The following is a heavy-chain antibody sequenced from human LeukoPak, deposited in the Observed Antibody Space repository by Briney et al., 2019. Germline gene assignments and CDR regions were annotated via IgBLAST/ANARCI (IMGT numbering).Heavy chain of an antibody. V-gene: IGHV4-59*01. Sequence: SETLSLTCTVSGGSISSYYWSWIRQPPGKGLEWIGYIYYSGSTNYNPSLKSRVTISVDTSKNQFSLKLSSVTAADTAVYYCARGVVVIAIHPYYFDYWGQGTLVTVSS. J-gene: IGHJ4*02. D-gene: IGHD2-21*01. CDR2: IYYSGST. CDR3: ARGVVVIAIHPYYFDY. CDR1: GGSISSYY.